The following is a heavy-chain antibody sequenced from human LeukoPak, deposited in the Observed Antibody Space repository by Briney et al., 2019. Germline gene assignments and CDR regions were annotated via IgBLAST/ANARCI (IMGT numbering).Heavy chain of an antibody. CDR2: IYYSGST. D-gene: IGHD3-22*01. Sequence: PSETLSLTCAVYGGSFSGYYWSWIRQPPGKGLEWIGYIYYSGSTNYNPSLKSRVTISVDTSKNQFSLKLSSVTAADTAVYYCANSRRSGYWYFDLWGRGTLVTVSS. CDR1: GGSFSGYY. J-gene: IGHJ2*01. CDR3: ANSRRSGYWYFDL. V-gene: IGHV4-59*01.